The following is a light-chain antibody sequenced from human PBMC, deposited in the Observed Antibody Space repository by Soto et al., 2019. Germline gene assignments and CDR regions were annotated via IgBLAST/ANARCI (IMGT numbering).Light chain of an antibody. CDR2: AAS. V-gene: IGKV3-20*01. CDR1: QSVSSTC. CDR3: KQYDGSPLT. Sequence: EIVLTQSPGPLSLSPGERATLSCRASQSVSSTCLAWYQQKPGQAPRLLIYAASSRAPGIPDRFSGSGSGTDCTLTISRLGPEDFAVYFCKQYDGSPLTFGGGTKVEIK. J-gene: IGKJ4*01.